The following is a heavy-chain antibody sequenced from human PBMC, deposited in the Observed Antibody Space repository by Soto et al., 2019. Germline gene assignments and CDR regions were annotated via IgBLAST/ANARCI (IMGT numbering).Heavy chain of an antibody. D-gene: IGHD4-17*01. CDR2: IYHSGST. CDR1: GGSISSSNW. CDR3: AGLTTVTSAYYYGMDV. Sequence: SETLSLTCAVSGGSISSSNWWSWVRQPPGKGLEWIGEIYHSGSTNYNPSLKSRVTISVDQSKNQFSLKLSSVTAADTAVYYCAGLTTVTSAYYYGMDVWCQGTTVTVSS. V-gene: IGHV4-4*02. J-gene: IGHJ6*02.